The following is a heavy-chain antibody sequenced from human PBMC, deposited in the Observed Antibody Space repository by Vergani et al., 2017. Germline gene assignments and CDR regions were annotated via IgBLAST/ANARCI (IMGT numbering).Heavy chain of an antibody. CDR1: GYTFTSYG. CDR2: ISAYNGNT. V-gene: IGHV1-18*01. Sequence: QVQLVQSGAEVKKPGASVKVSCKASGYTFTSYGISWVRQAPGQGLEWMGWISAYNGNTNYAQKLQGRVTMTTDTSTSTAYMELRGLRSDDTAVYYCARAKENYYYDSSGKYYFDYWGQGTLVTVSS. D-gene: IGHD3-22*01. J-gene: IGHJ4*02. CDR3: ARAKENYYYDSSGKYYFDY.